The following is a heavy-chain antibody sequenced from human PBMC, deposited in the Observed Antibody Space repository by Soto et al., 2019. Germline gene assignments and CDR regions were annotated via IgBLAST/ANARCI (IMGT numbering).Heavy chain of an antibody. CDR3: TRDRPPHNTGWPIFEY. CDR1: GSTLSSYN. CDR2: ISGVNSDV. Sequence: EVQLMESGGGLVQPGGSLRLSCAASGSTLSSYNMNWVRQAPGKGLEWVSFISGVNSDVFYADSVKGRFTISRDNAKNALYLQMNSLRDEDTAVYYCTRDRPPHNTGWPIFEYWGQGTLVTVSS. J-gene: IGHJ4*02. V-gene: IGHV3-48*02. D-gene: IGHD6-19*01.